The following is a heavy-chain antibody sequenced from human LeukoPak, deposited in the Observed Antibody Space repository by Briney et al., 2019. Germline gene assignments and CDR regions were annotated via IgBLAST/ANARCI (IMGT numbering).Heavy chain of an antibody. D-gene: IGHD1-14*01. CDR2: ISSSSSSYI. Sequence: GGSLRLSCAASGFTFSSYSVNWVRQAPGKGLEWVSSISSSSSSYIYYADSVKGRFTISRDNAKNSLYLQMNSLRAEDTAVYYCAKGGVETDYYMDAWGKGTTVTVSS. J-gene: IGHJ6*03. V-gene: IGHV3-21*01. CDR3: AKGGVETDYYMDA. CDR1: GFTFSSYS.